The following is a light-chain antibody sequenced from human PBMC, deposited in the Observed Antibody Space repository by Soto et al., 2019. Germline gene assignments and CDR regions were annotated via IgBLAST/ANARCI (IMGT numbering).Light chain of an antibody. CDR1: QSINTF. CDR2: GAS. Sequence: DIQVTQSPSSLSASVGDRVTITCRARQSINTFLNWYQQRPGKAPNLLIYGASNLQSGVPSRFSGSGSGTDFTLTISSLQPEDFATYYCQQTYTSRPWTFGRGTKVEIK. J-gene: IGKJ1*01. V-gene: IGKV1-39*01. CDR3: QQTYTSRPWT.